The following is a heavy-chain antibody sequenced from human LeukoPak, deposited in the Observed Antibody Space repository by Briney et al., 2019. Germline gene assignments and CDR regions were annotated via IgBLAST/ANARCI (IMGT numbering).Heavy chain of an antibody. Sequence: ASVKVSCKASGYTFTGYYMHWVRQAPGQGLEWMGWINPNSGGTNYAQKFQGRVTMTRDTSISTAYMELSRLRSDDTAVYYCARGSGWHWEAFDYWGQGTLVTVSS. CDR2: INPNSGGT. V-gene: IGHV1-2*02. J-gene: IGHJ4*02. CDR3: ARGSGWHWEAFDY. D-gene: IGHD6-19*01. CDR1: GYTFTGYY.